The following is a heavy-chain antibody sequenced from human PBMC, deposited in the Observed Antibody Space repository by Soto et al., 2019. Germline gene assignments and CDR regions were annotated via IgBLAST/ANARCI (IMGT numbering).Heavy chain of an antibody. J-gene: IGHJ6*03. D-gene: IGHD5-12*01. CDR2: ISGSGGST. CDR1: GFTFSSYA. Sequence: GSLRLSCAASGFTFSSYAMSWVRQAPGKGLDWVSAISGSGGSTYYADSVKGRFTISRDNSKNTLYLQMNSLRAEDTAVYYCAKGSGYSGYKDYYYYYMDVWGKGTTVTVSS. CDR3: AKGSGYSGYKDYYYYYMDV. V-gene: IGHV3-23*01.